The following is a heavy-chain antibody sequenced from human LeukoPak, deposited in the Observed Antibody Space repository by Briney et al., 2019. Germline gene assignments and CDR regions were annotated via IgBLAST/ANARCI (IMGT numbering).Heavy chain of an antibody. V-gene: IGHV3-66*01. CDR2: IYSGGST. D-gene: IGHD5-24*01. Sequence: PGGSLRLPCAASGFTVSSNYMSWVRQAPGKGLEWVSVIYSGGSTYYADSVKGRFTISRDNSKNTLYLQMNSLRAEDTAVYYCARAVEMATITGDYWGQGTLVTVSS. CDR3: ARAVEMATITGDY. CDR1: GFTVSSNY. J-gene: IGHJ4*02.